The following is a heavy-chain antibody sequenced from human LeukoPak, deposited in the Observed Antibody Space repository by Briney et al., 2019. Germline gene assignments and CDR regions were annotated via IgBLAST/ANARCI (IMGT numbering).Heavy chain of an antibody. CDR1: GYTFTSYG. J-gene: IGHJ6*03. CDR2: ISAYNGNT. CDR3: AREGFGELWYYYYYMDV. V-gene: IGHV1-18*01. Sequence: ASVKVSRKASGYTFTSYGISWVRQAPGQGLEWMGWISAYNGNTNYAQKLQGRVTMTTDTSTSTAYMELRSLRSDDTAVYYCAREGFGELWYYYYYMDVWGKGTTVTVSS. D-gene: IGHD3-10*01.